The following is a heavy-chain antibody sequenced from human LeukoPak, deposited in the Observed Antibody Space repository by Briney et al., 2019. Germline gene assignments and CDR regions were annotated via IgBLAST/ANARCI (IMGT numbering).Heavy chain of an antibody. D-gene: IGHD3-9*01. J-gene: IGHJ4*02. CDR2: ISGSDST. V-gene: IGHV3-23*01. CDR3: AKGVRFLDWWILDY. Sequence: GGSLRLSCAASGFTFSSYAMSWVRQAPGKGLEWVSAISGSDSTYYADSVKGRFTISRDNSKNTLYLQMNSLRAEDTAIYYCAKGVRFLDWWILDYWGQGSLVAVSS. CDR1: GFTFSSYA.